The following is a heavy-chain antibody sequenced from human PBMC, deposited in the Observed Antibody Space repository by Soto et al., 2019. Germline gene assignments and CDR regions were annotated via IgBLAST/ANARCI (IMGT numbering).Heavy chain of an antibody. CDR3: ARDRVAYNGIDDY. D-gene: IGHD1-1*01. J-gene: IGHJ4*02. Sequence: EVQLVESGGGLVQPGGSLRLSCAASGFTFSSYWMHWVRRGPGKGLVWVSRINFDGSTTHYADSVKGRFTISRDNAKNTLYLQMNSLRAADTAVYYCARDRVAYNGIDDYWGQGNLVTVSS. V-gene: IGHV3-74*01. CDR1: GFTFSSYW. CDR2: INFDGSTT.